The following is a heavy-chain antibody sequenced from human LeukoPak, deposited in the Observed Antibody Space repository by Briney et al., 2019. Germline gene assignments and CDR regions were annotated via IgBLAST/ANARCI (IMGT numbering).Heavy chain of an antibody. V-gene: IGHV3-15*01. D-gene: IGHD3-16*02. CDR2: IKSKTDGGTT. J-gene: IGHJ4*02. CDR1: GFTFSNAW. CDR3: TTLSSVWGSYRYYFDY. Sequence: PGGSLRLSCAASGFTFSNAWMSWLRQAPGKGLEWVGRIKSKTDGGTTDYAAPVKGRFTISRDDSKNTLYLQMNSLKTEDTAVYYCTTLSSVWGSYRYYFDYWGQGTLVTVSS.